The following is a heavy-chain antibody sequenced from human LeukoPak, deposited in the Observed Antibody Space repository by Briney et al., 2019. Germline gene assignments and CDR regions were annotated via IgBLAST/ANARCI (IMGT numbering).Heavy chain of an antibody. Sequence: SETLSLTCAVSGGSISSGSYSWSWIRQPPGKGLEWIGYIYYSGSTYYNPSLKSRVTISVDTSKNQFSLKLSSVTAADTAVYYCARARHSVVTPLDYWGQGTLVTVSS. V-gene: IGHV4-30-4*07. D-gene: IGHD4-23*01. CDR3: ARARHSVVTPLDY. CDR2: IYYSGST. J-gene: IGHJ4*02. CDR1: GGSISSGSYS.